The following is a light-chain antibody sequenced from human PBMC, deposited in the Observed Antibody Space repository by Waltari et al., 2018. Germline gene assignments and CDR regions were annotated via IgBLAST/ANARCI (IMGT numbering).Light chain of an antibody. CDR2: GAS. V-gene: IGKV3-20*01. Sequence: EIVLTQSPGTLSLSPGERATLSCRASQSVGRSLAWYQQKPGQAPRLLIYGASIRATGIPDRFSGGGSGTDFSLTINRLESEDFAAYHCQHYVSLPVTFGQGTKVEIK. J-gene: IGKJ1*01. CDR1: QSVGRS. CDR3: QHYVSLPVT.